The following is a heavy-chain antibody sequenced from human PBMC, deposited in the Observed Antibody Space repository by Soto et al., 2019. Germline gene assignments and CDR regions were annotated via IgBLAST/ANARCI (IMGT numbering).Heavy chain of an antibody. J-gene: IGHJ4*02. D-gene: IGHD3-22*01. V-gene: IGHV3-30*18. CDR1: GLTFGSYG. CDR2: ISYDGNTK. CDR3: TKLAYDGSGSTNPHFDY. Sequence: GGSLRLSCAASGLTFGSYGMHWVRQAPGKGLEWVSFISYDGNTKYYVDSVKGRFTISRDNSKNTLYLEMNSLRVEDAGVYYCTKLAYDGSGSTNPHFDYWGQGTPVTVSS.